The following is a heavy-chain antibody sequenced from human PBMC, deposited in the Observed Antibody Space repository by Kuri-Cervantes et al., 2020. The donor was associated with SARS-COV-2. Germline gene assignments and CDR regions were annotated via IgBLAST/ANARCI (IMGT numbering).Heavy chain of an antibody. CDR1: GGSISSSSYY. CDR3: ARETYAPLGTIFGVPGVPYFDY. Sequence: GSLRLSCTVSGGSISSSSYYWGWIRQPPGKGLEWIGSIYYSGSTYYNPSLKSRVTISVDTSKNQFSLKLSSVTAADTAVYYCARETYAPLGTIFGVPGVPYFDYWGQGTLVTVSS. J-gene: IGHJ4*02. CDR2: IYYSGST. D-gene: IGHD3-3*01. V-gene: IGHV4-39*07.